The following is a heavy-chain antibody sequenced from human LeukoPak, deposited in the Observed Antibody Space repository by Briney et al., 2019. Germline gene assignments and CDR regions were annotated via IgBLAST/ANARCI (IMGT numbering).Heavy chain of an antibody. J-gene: IGHJ4*02. D-gene: IGHD3-10*01. CDR1: GFTISSYS. V-gene: IGHV3-48*02. CDR2: IRSSSSTT. CDR3: AREDGSGSYLVY. Sequence: GGSLRLSCAASGFTISSYSMNWVRQAPGKGPEWVSYIRSSSSTTYYADSVKGRFTISRDNAKNSLYLQMNSLRDEDTAIYYCAREDGSGSYLVYWGQGTLVTVSS.